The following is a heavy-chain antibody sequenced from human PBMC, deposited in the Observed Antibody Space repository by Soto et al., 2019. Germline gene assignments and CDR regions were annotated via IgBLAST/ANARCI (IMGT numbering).Heavy chain of an antibody. Sequence: EVQLVESGGGLVQPGGSLRLSCAVSEFTFSTYWMTRVRQAPGKGLEWVANIKQDGGEKNYLESVRGRFTISRDNAKKSLYLEMNSLRAEDTAVYYCAGGSGWESDSWGQGTLVTVSA. J-gene: IGHJ4*02. CDR2: IKQDGGEK. CDR3: AGGSGWESDS. D-gene: IGHD6-19*01. CDR1: EFTFSTYW. V-gene: IGHV3-7*05.